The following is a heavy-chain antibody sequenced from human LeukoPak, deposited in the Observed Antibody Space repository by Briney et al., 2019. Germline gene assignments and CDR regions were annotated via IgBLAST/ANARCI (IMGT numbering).Heavy chain of an antibody. D-gene: IGHD6-19*01. CDR3: VKTIPRGGWSRHP. CDR1: GLTFSDYG. V-gene: IGHV3-23*01. CDR2: TSVSGDRS. J-gene: IGHJ5*02. Sequence: GGSLRLSCVASGLTFSDYGVSWVRQAPGKGLEWVSGTSVSGDRSWYANSVKGRLTISRDNSENTLYLQINSLRAEDTAIYHCVKTIPRGGWSRHPWGQGTLVTVSS.